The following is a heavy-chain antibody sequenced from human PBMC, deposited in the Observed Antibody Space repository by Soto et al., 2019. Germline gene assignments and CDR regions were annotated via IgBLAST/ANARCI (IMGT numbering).Heavy chain of an antibody. J-gene: IGHJ4*02. Sequence: QVQLVQSGAEVKKPGASVKVSCKASGYTFTSYYMHWVRQAPGQGLEWMGIINPSSGGTHYAQKFQGRVTLTLDTSISTTYMELSGLRSDDTAMFYCARTSPALHRDYYDSLTNTAKKYYLASWGQGTLVTISS. CDR2: INPSSGGT. V-gene: IGHV1-2*02. CDR3: ARTSPALHRDYYDSLTNTAKKYYLAS. D-gene: IGHD3-3*01. CDR1: GYTFTSYY.